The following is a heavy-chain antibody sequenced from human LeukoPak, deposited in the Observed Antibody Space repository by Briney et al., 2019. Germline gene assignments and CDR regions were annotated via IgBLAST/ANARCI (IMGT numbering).Heavy chain of an antibody. Sequence: ASVKVSCKASGGTFSSYAISWVRHAPGQGLEWMGGIIPIFGTANYAQKFQGRVTITTDESTSTAYMELSSLRSEDTAVYYCARGVTMVRGVIHSDAFDIWGQGTMVTVSS. D-gene: IGHD3-10*01. J-gene: IGHJ3*02. CDR3: ARGVTMVRGVIHSDAFDI. CDR2: IIPIFGTA. V-gene: IGHV1-69*05. CDR1: GGTFSSYA.